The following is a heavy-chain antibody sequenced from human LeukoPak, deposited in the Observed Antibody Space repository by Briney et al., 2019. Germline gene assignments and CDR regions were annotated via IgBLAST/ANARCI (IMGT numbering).Heavy chain of an antibody. J-gene: IGHJ5*02. CDR1: GYTFTGDY. Sequence: ASVKVSCKASGYTFTGDYMHWVRQAPGQGLEWMGWTNSKTGGTNYAHNFQGRVTMTRDTSITTAYMELTRLTSDDTAVYYCARGLLVRGLINWFDPWGQGTLVTVSS. CDR2: TNSKTGGT. D-gene: IGHD3-10*01. V-gene: IGHV1-2*02. CDR3: ARGLLVRGLINWFDP.